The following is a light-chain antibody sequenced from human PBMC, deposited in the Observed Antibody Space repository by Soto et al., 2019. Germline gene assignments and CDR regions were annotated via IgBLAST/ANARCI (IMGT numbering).Light chain of an antibody. CDR1: QGIRND. V-gene: IGKV1-17*01. J-gene: IGKJ1*01. Sequence: IEMAQSPSSLSACVGDRDTLTCRASQGIRNDLGWYRQTKGKAPKILIYAASSLQSGVPSRFSGRRSRTEFTLPISSLQPDDVETDSCQHSNSYSEAFGQGTKVDI. CDR3: QHSNSYSEA. CDR2: AAS.